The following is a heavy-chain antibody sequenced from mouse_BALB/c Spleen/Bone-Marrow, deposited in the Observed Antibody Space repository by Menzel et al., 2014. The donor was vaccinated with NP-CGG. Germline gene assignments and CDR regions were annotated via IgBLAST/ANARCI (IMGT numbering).Heavy chain of an antibody. CDR2: XDPYNGGT. Sequence: EVQLQESGPELVKPGASVKVSCKASGYAFTSYNMYWVKQSHGKSLEWIGYXDPYNGGTSYNQKFKGKATLTVDKSSSTXYXXLNSLTSEDSAVYYCAXXXXXXXXXXXXGQGTLVTVSA. CDR3: AXXXXXXXXXXX. J-gene: IGHJ3*01. CDR1: GYAFTSYN. V-gene: IGHV1S135*01.